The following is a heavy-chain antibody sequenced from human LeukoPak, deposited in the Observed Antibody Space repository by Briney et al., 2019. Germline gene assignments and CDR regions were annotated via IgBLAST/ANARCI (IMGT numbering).Heavy chain of an antibody. CDR1: GNTFTRYY. CDR3: ARDRDYYDSSGYYFAWGDHAFDI. CDR2: IDPSGGST. J-gene: IGHJ3*02. V-gene: IGHV1-46*01. D-gene: IGHD3-22*01. Sequence: ASVKVSCKASGNTFTRYYIHWVRQAPGQGLEWMGIIDPSGGSTSYAQKFQGRVTMTSDMSTSTVYMELSSLRPEDTAVYYCARDRDYYDSSGYYFAWGDHAFDIWGQGTMVTVSS.